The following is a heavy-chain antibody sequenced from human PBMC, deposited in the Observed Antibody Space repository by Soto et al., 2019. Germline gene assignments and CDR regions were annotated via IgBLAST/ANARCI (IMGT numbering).Heavy chain of an antibody. CDR1: GFTFDDYA. Sequence: PGGSLRLSCAASGFTFDDYAMHWVRQAPGKGLEWVSGISWNSGSIGYADSVKGRFTVSRDNAKNSLYLQMNSLRAEDTALYYCAKTHQRNTYYDFWSGYFNAFDIWGQGTMVTVSS. V-gene: IGHV3-9*01. CDR2: ISWNSGSI. D-gene: IGHD3-3*01. CDR3: AKTHQRNTYYDFWSGYFNAFDI. J-gene: IGHJ3*02.